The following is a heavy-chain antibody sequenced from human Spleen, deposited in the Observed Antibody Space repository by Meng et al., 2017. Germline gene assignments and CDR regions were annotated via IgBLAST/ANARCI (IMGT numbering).Heavy chain of an antibody. CDR3: ARARGDCSADTCYFDY. CDR2: INPSAGNT. CDR1: GYTFSTYY. V-gene: IGHV1-46*01. D-gene: IGHD2-15*01. J-gene: IGHJ4*02. Sequence: QVQLVQSGSELKKPGASVKVPCKASGYTFSTYYMQWVRQAPGQGLEWMGIINPSAGNTNYAQKFQGRVTMTRDTSTSTVYMELSSLRSEDTAVYFCARARGDCSADTCYFDYWGQGTLVTVSS.